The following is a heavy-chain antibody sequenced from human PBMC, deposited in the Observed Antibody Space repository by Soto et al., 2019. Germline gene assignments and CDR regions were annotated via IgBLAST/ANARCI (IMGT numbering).Heavy chain of an antibody. Sequence: PSATLSLTCAIHGVTFSGYYWTWIRQPPGKGLEWIGEINHSGSTNYNPSLKSRVTISVDTSKNQFSLKLSSVTAADTAVYYCARASNKRGYSNGFHFWGLVPLVTVS. V-gene: IGHV4-34*01. D-gene: IGHD5-18*01. J-gene: IGHJ4*02. CDR1: GVTFSGYY. CDR3: ARASNKRGYSNGFHF. CDR2: INHSGST.